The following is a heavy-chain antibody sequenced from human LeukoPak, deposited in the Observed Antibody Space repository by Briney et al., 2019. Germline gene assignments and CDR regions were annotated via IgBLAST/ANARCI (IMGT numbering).Heavy chain of an antibody. CDR2: ISGSGIST. CDR3: ANEKWESGWFDP. J-gene: IGHJ5*02. V-gene: IGHV3-23*01. D-gene: IGHD1-26*01. CDR1: GLPFSSSV. Sequence: GGSLRLSCAASGLPFSSSVMAWVRQAPGKGLEWVSTISGSGISTYYADSVKGRFTISRENSQETLCLQMKSLRAEDTAVYDCANEKWESGWFDPWGQGTLVTVSS.